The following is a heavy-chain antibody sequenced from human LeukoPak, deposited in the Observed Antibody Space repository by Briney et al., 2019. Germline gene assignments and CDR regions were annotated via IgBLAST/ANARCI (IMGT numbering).Heavy chain of an antibody. D-gene: IGHD5-18*01. CDR3: ARVTAIPRLLDY. Sequence: SETLSLTCTVSGGSISSSSYYWGWIRQPPGKGLEWIGSIYYSGSTYYNPSLKSRVTISVDTSKNQFSLKLSSVTAADTAVYYCARVTAIPRLLDYWGQGTVVTVSS. CDR1: GGSISSSSYY. CDR2: IYYSGST. V-gene: IGHV4-39*01. J-gene: IGHJ4*02.